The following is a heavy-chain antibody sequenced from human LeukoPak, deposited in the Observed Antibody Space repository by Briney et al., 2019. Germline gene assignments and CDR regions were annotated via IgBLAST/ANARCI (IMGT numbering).Heavy chain of an antibody. D-gene: IGHD4/OR15-4a*01. V-gene: IGHV4-59*01. CDR1: GGSISHYY. CDR3: AREDPQTKVPEGMDV. J-gene: IGHJ6*02. CDR2: IYYTGTT. Sequence: SETLSLTGTVSGGSISHYYWSWIRQPPGKGPEWIGYIYYTGTTNYNPSLKSRVTISVDTSKNQFSLKLNSVTAADTAVYYCAREDPQTKVPEGMDVWGQGTTVTVSS.